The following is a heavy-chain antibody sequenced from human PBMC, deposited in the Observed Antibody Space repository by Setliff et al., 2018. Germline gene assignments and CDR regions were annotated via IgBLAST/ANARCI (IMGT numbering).Heavy chain of an antibody. V-gene: IGHV3-7*01. CDR1: GFTFSSFW. CDR2: IKQDGSEK. J-gene: IGHJ6*03. CDR3: ARARYCSSTSCYYYYYMDV. D-gene: IGHD2-2*01. Sequence: LRLSCAASGFTFSSFWMHWVRQAPGKGLEWVANIKQDGSEKSSVDSVKGRFTISRDNAKNSLYLQMNSLRAEDTAVYYCARARYCSSTSCYYYYYMDVWGKGTTVTVS.